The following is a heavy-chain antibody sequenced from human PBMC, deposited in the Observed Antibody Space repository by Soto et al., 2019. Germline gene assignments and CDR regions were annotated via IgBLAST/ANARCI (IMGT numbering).Heavy chain of an antibody. CDR3: ATFPRIAVAENWFDP. Sequence: QLQLQESGPGLVKPSETLSLTCTVSGGSISSSSYYWGWIRQPPGKGLEWIGSIYYSGSTYYNPSLKSRVTISVDTSKNQFSLKLSSVTAADTAVYYCATFPRIAVAENWFDPWGQGTLVTVSS. D-gene: IGHD6-19*01. J-gene: IGHJ5*02. CDR2: IYYSGST. V-gene: IGHV4-39*01. CDR1: GGSISSSSYY.